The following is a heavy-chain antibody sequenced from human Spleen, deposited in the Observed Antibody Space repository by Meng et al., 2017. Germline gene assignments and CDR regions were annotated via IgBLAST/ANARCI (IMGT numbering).Heavy chain of an antibody. CDR1: GFTFDDYA. CDR2: INTDASTT. V-gene: IGHV3-74*03. CDR3: ARDADWVIFDH. J-gene: IGHJ4*02. D-gene: IGHD3-9*01. Sequence: GGSLRLSCAASGFTFDDYAMHWVRQTPGEGLVWVSRINTDASTTTYADSVKGRFTISRDDAKNTVYLQMNSLRAEDTAVYYCARDADWVIFDHWGQGALVTVSS.